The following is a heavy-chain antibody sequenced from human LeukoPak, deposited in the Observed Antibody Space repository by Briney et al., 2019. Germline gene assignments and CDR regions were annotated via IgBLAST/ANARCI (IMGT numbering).Heavy chain of an antibody. CDR1: GFTFSTYS. J-gene: IGHJ4*02. CDR3: VRDPEDYFDC. V-gene: IGHV3-48*01. Sequence: GGSLRLSCAASGFTFSTYSMNWVRQAPGKGLEWISYISSSGFTIYYADSVKGRFIISRDNANNSLYLQMNSLRAEDTAVYYCVRDPEDYFDCWGQGTLVTVSS. CDR2: ISSSGFTI.